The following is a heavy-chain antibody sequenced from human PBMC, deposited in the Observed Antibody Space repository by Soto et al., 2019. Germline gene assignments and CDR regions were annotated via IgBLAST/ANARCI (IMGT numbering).Heavy chain of an antibody. Sequence: QVQLVESGGGVVQPGRSLRLSCAASGFTFSSYGMHWVRQAPGKGLEWVAVISYDGSNKYYADSVKGRFTISRDNSKNTLYLQINSLSAEDTAEYYCATPLATGYCSSTSCYRTDYWGQGTLVTVSS. D-gene: IGHD2-2*03. J-gene: IGHJ4*02. CDR2: ISYDGSNK. CDR3: ATPLATGYCSSTSCYRTDY. CDR1: GFTFSSYG. V-gene: IGHV3-30*03.